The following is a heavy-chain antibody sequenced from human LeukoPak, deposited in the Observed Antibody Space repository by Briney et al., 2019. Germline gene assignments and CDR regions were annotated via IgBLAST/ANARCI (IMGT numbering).Heavy chain of an antibody. D-gene: IGHD2-15*01. V-gene: IGHV4-59*08. CDR3: ARLTCSGGSCYYSYFDY. CDR2: IYYSGST. CDR1: GGSISSYY. Sequence: SETLSLTCTVSGGSISSYYWSWIRQPPGEGLEWIGYIYYSGSTNYNPSLKSRVTISVDTSKNQFSLKLSSVTAADTAVYYCARLTCSGGSCYYSYFDYWGQGTLVTVSS. J-gene: IGHJ4*02.